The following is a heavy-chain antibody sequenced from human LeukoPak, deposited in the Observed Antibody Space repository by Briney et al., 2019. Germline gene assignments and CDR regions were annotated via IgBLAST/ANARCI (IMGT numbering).Heavy chain of an antibody. CDR2: INPNSGGT. D-gene: IGHD3-22*01. CDR3: AREHDSSGYYDRFQH. Sequence: GASVKLSCKASGYTFTGYYMHWVRQAPGQGLEWMGWINPNSGGTNYAQKFQGRVTMTRDTSISTAYMELSRLRSDDTAVYYCAREHDSSGYYDRFQHWGQGTLVTVSS. CDR1: GYTFTGYY. J-gene: IGHJ1*01. V-gene: IGHV1-2*02.